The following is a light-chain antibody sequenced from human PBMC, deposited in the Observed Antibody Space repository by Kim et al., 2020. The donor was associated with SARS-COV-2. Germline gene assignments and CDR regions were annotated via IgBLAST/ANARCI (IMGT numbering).Light chain of an antibody. CDR1: NTSVGAGSD. Sequence: RVTISCTGTNTSVGAGSDVHWYQQLPGTAPKHLMHGNTNRPSGVPDRFSGSKSDTSASLAITGLQADDEADYYCLSYDSSLSGWVFGGGTKVTVL. V-gene: IGLV1-40*01. J-gene: IGLJ3*02. CDR2: GNT. CDR3: LSYDSSLSGWV.